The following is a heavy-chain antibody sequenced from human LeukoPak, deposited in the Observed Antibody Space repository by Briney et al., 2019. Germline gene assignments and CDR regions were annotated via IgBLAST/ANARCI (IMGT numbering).Heavy chain of an antibody. Sequence: GGSLRLSCAASGFTFSSYWMHWVRQAPGMGLVWVARISGDGSTTSYADSVKGRFTISRDNAKNTLYMQMNSLRAEDTAVYYCARLDILTGNYYYFNFWGQGTLVTVSS. CDR1: GFTFSSYW. CDR3: ARLDILTGNYYYFNF. D-gene: IGHD3-9*01. CDR2: ISGDGSTT. V-gene: IGHV3-74*01. J-gene: IGHJ4*02.